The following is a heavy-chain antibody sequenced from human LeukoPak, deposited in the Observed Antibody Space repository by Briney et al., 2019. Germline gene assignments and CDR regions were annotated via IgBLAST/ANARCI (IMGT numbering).Heavy chain of an antibody. Sequence: GASVKVSCKASGYTFTSYYMHWVRQAPGQGLEWMGIINPSGGSTSYAQEFQGRVTMTRDTSTSTVYMELSSLRSEDTAVYYCARGAPRFLEWLKGFDPWGQGTLVTVSS. J-gene: IGHJ5*02. D-gene: IGHD3-3*01. CDR1: GYTFTSYY. CDR2: INPSGGST. V-gene: IGHV1-46*03. CDR3: ARGAPRFLEWLKGFDP.